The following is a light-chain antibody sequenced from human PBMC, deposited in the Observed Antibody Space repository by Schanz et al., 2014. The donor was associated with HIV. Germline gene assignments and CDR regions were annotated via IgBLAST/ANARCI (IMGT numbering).Light chain of an antibody. CDR1: EGIANF. Sequence: DIQMTQSPSSLSASVGDRVTITCRASEGIANFLAWYQQKPGKVPSLLIYGASTLQSGVPSRFSGSGSGTDFSLTITSLQPEDSGTYYCHQYATTSWTFGQGTKVEV. CDR2: GAS. V-gene: IGKV1-27*01. CDR3: HQYATTSWT. J-gene: IGKJ1*01.